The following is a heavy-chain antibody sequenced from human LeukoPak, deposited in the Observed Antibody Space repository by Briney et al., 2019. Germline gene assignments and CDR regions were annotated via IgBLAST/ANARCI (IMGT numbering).Heavy chain of an antibody. CDR3: ARKIGSSSAEDY. J-gene: IGHJ4*02. D-gene: IGHD6-6*01. Sequence: VASVKVSCKTSGYTFSDYYMHWVRQAPGQGLEWMGWINPNSGGTNYAQKFQGRVTMTRDTSISTAYMELSRLRSDDTAVYYCARKIGSSSAEDYWGQGTLVTVSS. V-gene: IGHV1-2*02. CDR1: GYTFSDYY. CDR2: INPNSGGT.